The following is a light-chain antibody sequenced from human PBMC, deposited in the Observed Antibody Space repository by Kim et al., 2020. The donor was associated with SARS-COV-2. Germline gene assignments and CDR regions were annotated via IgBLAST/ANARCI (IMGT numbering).Light chain of an antibody. V-gene: IGKV3-20*01. Sequence: EIVLTQSPATLSLSPGERATLSCRASQSVSSSYLAWYQQKPGQAPRLLIYGASSRATGIPDRFSGSGSGTDFTLTISRLEPEDFAVYYCQQYGSSPRTFGQWTKVDIK. CDR2: GAS. CDR3: QQYGSSPRT. CDR1: QSVSSSY. J-gene: IGKJ1*01.